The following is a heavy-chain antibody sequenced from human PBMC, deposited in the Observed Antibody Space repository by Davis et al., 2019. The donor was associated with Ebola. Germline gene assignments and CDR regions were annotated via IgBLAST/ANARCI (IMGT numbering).Heavy chain of an antibody. J-gene: IGHJ4*02. CDR3: TNTVTTVDY. CDR2: IRSKANSYAT. CDR1: GFTFSSYS. V-gene: IGHV3-73*01. D-gene: IGHD4-17*01. Sequence: GESLKISCAASGFTFSSYSMNWVRQASGKGLEWVGRIRSKANSYATAYAASVKGRFTISRDDSKNTAYLQMNSLKTEDTAVYYCTNTVTTVDYWGQGTLVTVSS.